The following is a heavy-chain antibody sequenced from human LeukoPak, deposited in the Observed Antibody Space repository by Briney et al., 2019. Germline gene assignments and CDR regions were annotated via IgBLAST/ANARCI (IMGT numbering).Heavy chain of an antibody. CDR1: GFTFSSYW. V-gene: IGHV3-30*18. CDR3: AKDRGYGDYYYGMDV. Sequence: GGSLRLSCAASGFTFSSYWMNWARQAPGKGLEWVAVVSFDGRSEYYADSVKGRFTISRDNSKNTLFLQMDSLRAEDTADYYCAKDRGYGDYYYGMDVWGQGTTVTVSS. D-gene: IGHD5-18*01. CDR2: VSFDGRSE. J-gene: IGHJ6*02.